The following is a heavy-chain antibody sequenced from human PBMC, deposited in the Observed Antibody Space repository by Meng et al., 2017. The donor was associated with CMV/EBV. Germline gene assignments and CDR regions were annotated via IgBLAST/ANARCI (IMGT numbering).Heavy chain of an antibody. Sequence: FNFSNAWMNWVRQAPGKGLEWVGSIKSKTDGGKTDYAAPVKGRFTISRDDSKNTLYLQMNSLKTEDTAVYYCTTVRITMVRGVPWFDPWGQGTLVTVSS. CDR1: FNFSNAW. D-gene: IGHD3-10*01. CDR3: TTVRITMVRGVPWFDP. J-gene: IGHJ5*02. V-gene: IGHV3-15*07. CDR2: IKSKTDGGKT.